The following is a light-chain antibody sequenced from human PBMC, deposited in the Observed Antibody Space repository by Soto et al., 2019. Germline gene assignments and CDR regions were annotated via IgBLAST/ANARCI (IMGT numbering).Light chain of an antibody. CDR1: QSIANR. V-gene: IGKV3-15*01. CDR2: GAS. J-gene: IGKJ4*01. CDR3: QQYNNWLALT. Sequence: EIVMTQSPATLSVSPGERATLSCRASQSIANRLAWYQQKPGQAPMLLIYGASTRATGVPARFSGSGSGTEFTLTISSLQSEDFAVYYCQQYNNWLALTFGGGTKVEIK.